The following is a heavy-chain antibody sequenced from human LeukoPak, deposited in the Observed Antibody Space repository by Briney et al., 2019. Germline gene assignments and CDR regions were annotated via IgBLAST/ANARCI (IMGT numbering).Heavy chain of an antibody. CDR3: ARAPSEIGGYYPEYFRH. CDR1: GFTFSSYW. D-gene: IGHD3-22*01. Sequence: GGSLRLSCAAPGFTFSSYWMHWVRHAPGKGLVWVLRIKSDGSTNYADSVKGRFTISRDNAKNTVSLQMNSLRAEDTGVYYCARAPSEIGGYYPEYFRHWGQGTLVTVSS. CDR2: IKSDGST. V-gene: IGHV3-74*01. J-gene: IGHJ1*01.